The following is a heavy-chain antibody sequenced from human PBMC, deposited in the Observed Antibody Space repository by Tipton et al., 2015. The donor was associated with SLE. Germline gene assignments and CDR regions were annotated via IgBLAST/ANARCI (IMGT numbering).Heavy chain of an antibody. CDR3: ARVARNWGIAFDI. CDR2: VYYGGST. CDR1: GDSVRGSY. D-gene: IGHD7-27*01. V-gene: IGHV4-59*08. J-gene: IGHJ3*02. Sequence: TLSLTCTVSGDSVRGSYWSWIRQPPGMGLEWIGFVYYGGSTNMGTTNYNPSLESRLDISVDTSGRLFFLRLSSVTATDTAVYFCARVARNWGIAFDIWGQGTMATVSS.